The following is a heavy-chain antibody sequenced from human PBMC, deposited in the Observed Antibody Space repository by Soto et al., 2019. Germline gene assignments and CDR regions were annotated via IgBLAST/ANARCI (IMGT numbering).Heavy chain of an antibody. CDR3: ASYNWNDDGDY. J-gene: IGHJ4*02. CDR1: GGSVSSGSYY. D-gene: IGHD1-20*01. V-gene: IGHV4-61*01. Sequence: QVQLQESGPGLVKPSETLSLTCTVSGGSVSSGSYYWSWIRQPPGKGLEWIGYIYYSETTNYNPSLKIRVTISVDTSKHQFSLKLNSVTAADTAVYCCASYNWNDDGDYWGQGTLVTVSS. CDR2: IYYSETT.